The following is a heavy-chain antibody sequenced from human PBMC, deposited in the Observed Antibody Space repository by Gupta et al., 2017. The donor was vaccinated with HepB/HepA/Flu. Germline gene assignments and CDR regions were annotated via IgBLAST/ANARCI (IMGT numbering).Heavy chain of an antibody. CDR1: GFTFSDYA. CDR3: ARVKYSNAWYGDPGSRSLYYMDV. V-gene: IGHV3-21*06. J-gene: IGHJ6*03. Sequence: EVLVVESGGGLVKPGESLRLSCATSGFTFSDYAIPWVRQAPGMGLEWVSSITSRSSYIYYADSVKGRFTISRDNAKNSLYLQMNTRRAEDTAVYYWARVKYSNAWYGDPGSRSLYYMDVGGKGTTVTVSS. CDR2: ITSRSSYI. D-gene: IGHD6-19*01.